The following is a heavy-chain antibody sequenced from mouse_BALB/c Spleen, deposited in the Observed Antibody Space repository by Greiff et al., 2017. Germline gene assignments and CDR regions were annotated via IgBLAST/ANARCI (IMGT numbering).Heavy chain of an antibody. V-gene: IGHV2-6-7*01. Sequence: VQGVESGPGLVAPSQSLSITCTVSGFSLTGYGVNWVRQPPGKGLEWLGMIWGDGSTDYNSALKSRLSISKDNSKSQVFLKMNSLQTDDTARYYCAREGYYGSSPYYAMDYWGQGTSVTVSS. CDR3: AREGYYGSSPYYAMDY. CDR1: GFSLTGYG. D-gene: IGHD1-1*01. J-gene: IGHJ4*01. CDR2: IWGDGST.